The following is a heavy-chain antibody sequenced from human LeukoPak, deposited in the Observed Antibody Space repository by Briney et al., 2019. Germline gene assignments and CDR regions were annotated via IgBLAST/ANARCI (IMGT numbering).Heavy chain of an antibody. Sequence: ASVKVSCEASGYTFTGYYMHWVRQAPGQGLEWMGWINPNSGGTNYAQKFQGRVTITADKSTSTAYMELSSLRSEDTAVYYCARGRRPMVRGKSDAFDIWGQGTMVTVSS. V-gene: IGHV1-2*02. CDR3: ARGRRPMVRGKSDAFDI. CDR1: GYTFTGYY. D-gene: IGHD3-10*01. J-gene: IGHJ3*02. CDR2: INPNSGGT.